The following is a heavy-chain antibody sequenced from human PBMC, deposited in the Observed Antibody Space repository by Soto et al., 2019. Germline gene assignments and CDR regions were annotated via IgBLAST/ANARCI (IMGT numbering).Heavy chain of an antibody. J-gene: IGHJ6*02. CDR1: GFTFSSYW. CDR2: IKQDGSEK. CDR3: ARDSPLDYYGMDV. Sequence: EVQLVESGGGLVQPGGSLRLSCAASGFTFSSYWMSWVRQAPGKGLEWVANIKQDGSEKYYVDSVKGRFTISRDNAKNSLYLQMNSLRAEDTAVYYCARDSPLDYYGMDVWGQGTTVTVSS. V-gene: IGHV3-7*03.